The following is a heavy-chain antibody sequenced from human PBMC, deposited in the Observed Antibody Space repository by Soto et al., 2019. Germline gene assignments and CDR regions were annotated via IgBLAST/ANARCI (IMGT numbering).Heavy chain of an antibody. J-gene: IGHJ4*02. Sequence: QVQLVESGGGVVQPGRSLRLSCAASGFTFSSYGMHWVRQAPGKGLEWVAVIWNDGSNKYYADSVKGRFTTSRDNSKNPLYLQMNSLRAEDTAVYYCARDRSAGGQQLAPLWGQGTLVTVSS. CDR1: GFTFSSYG. CDR2: IWNDGSNK. V-gene: IGHV3-33*01. D-gene: IGHD6-13*01. CDR3: ARDRSAGGQQLAPL.